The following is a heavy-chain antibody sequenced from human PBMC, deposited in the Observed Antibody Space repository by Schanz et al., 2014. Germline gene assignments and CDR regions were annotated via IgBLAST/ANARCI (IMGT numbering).Heavy chain of an antibody. Sequence: EVQLVESGGGLIQPGGSLRLSCEASGFTFSSFAMSWVRQAPGKGLEWDSYIGGSGSDTYYADSVRGRFTISRDNSKNTLYLQMNSLRAEDTAVYYCAKGQLLSYYFDYWGQGTLVTVSS. J-gene: IGHJ4*02. V-gene: IGHV3-23*04. CDR1: GFTFSSFA. CDR3: AKGQLLSYYFDY. D-gene: IGHD2-21*01. CDR2: IGGSGSDT.